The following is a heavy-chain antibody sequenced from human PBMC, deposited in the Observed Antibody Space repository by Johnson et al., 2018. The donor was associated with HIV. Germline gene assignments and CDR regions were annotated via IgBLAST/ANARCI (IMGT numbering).Heavy chain of an antibody. J-gene: IGHJ3*01. D-gene: IGHD5-18*01. CDR3: ARDGRDLVTRGSFDV. V-gene: IGHV3-30*14. CDR2: ISYDANNK. Sequence: QVQLVESGGGVVQPGRSLRLSCAASGYTFSSYAMHWVRQAPGKGLEWVAVISYDANNKYYADSVKGRFTISRDNSKNFLYLQMNSLRPEDTAVYYCARDGRDLVTRGSFDVWGQGTVVTVSS. CDR1: GYTFSSYA.